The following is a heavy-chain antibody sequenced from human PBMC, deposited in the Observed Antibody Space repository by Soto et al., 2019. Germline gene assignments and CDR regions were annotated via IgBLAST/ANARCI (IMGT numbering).Heavy chain of an antibody. CDR1: GGTFSSYF. J-gene: IGHJ6*02. V-gene: IGHV1-69*01. Sequence: QVQLVQSGAEVKKAGSSVKVSCKVSGGTFSSYFINWVRQAPGQGLEWVGGIIPVFGTASYAEKFQGRVTITAYESTSTAYLELSSLRPDDTAVYYCARETPSAAAAYNYYGLDVWGQGTTVTVPS. CDR3: ARETPSAAAAYNYYGLDV. CDR2: IIPVFGTA. D-gene: IGHD6-13*01.